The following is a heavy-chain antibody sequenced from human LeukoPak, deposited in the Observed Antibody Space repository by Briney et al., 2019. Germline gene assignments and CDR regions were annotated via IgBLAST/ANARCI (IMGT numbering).Heavy chain of an antibody. Sequence: PSETLSLTCTVSGGSISSYYWSWIRQPPGKGLEWIGYIYYSGSTNYNPSLKSRVTISVYTSKNQFSLKLSSVTAADTAVYYCARLVYAHYYYYYYMDVWGKGTTVTVSS. V-gene: IGHV4-59*08. CDR1: GGSISSYY. J-gene: IGHJ6*03. CDR3: ARLVYAHYYYYYYMDV. D-gene: IGHD2-8*01. CDR2: IYYSGST.